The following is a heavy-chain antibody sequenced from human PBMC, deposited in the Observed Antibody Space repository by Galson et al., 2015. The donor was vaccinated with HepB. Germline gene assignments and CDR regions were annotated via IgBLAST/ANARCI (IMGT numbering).Heavy chain of an antibody. J-gene: IGHJ6*02. D-gene: IGHD2-2*02. CDR3: ARESCSSTSCYTGFYYYYYGMDV. V-gene: IGHV1-69*13. CDR2: IIPIIGTA. CDR1: GGTFSTYA. Sequence: SVKVSCKASGGTFSTYAISWVRQAPGQGLEWMGGIIPIIGTANYAQKFQGRVTITADESTSTAYMELSSLRSEDTAVYYCARESCSSTSCYTGFYYYYYGMDVWGQGTTVTVSS.